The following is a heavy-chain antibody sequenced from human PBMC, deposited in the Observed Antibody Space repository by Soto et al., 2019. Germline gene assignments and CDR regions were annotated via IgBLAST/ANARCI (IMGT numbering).Heavy chain of an antibody. CDR3: ARVSGAYGDYGNWFDP. CDR2: IYYSGST. J-gene: IGHJ5*02. Sequence: QVQLQESGPGLVKPSQTLSLTCTVSGGSISSGGYYWSWIRQHPGKGLEWIGYIYYSGSTYYNPSLKSRVTISVDTSKNQFSLKLSSVTAADMAVYYCARVSGAYGDYGNWFDPWGQGTLVTVSS. D-gene: IGHD4-17*01. V-gene: IGHV4-31*03. CDR1: GGSISSGGYY.